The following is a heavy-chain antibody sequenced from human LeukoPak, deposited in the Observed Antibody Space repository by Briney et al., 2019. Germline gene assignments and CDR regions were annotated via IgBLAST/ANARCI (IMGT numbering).Heavy chain of an antibody. CDR2: AYSTGGA. D-gene: IGHD5-12*01. CDR3: ARSYGGYVLDE. Sequence: SETLSLTCIVSGGSVSSLYWHWIRQSPEKGLEWIGYAYSTGGAEYNPSLKNRVTMSFDTPKNHFSLKLTSVTAADTAVYFCARSYGGYVLDEWGQGTLVVVSS. V-gene: IGHV4-59*02. CDR1: GGSVSSLY. J-gene: IGHJ4*02.